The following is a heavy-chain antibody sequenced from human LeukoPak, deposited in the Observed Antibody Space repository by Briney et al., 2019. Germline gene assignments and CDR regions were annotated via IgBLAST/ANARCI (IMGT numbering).Heavy chain of an antibody. J-gene: IGHJ6*03. CDR1: GGSISSYY. CDR2: IYYSGST. Sequence: SETLSLTCTVSGGSISSYYWSWIRQPPGKGLEWIGYIYYSGSTNYNPSLKSRVTISVDPSKNQFSLKLSSVTAADTAVYYCARDQRMVYAPYYYYYMDVWGKGTTVTVSS. V-gene: IGHV4-59*01. CDR3: ARDQRMVYAPYYYYYMDV. D-gene: IGHD2-8*01.